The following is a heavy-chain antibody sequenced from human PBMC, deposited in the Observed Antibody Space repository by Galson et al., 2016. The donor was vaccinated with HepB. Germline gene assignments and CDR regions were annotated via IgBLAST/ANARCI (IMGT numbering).Heavy chain of an antibody. Sequence: VKVSCKASGYTFTGYYIHWVRQAPGQGPEWMGRINPSSGDTNYPQRFRGRVTMTRDTSSSTTYMELSRLRSDDTAVYYCARDFLRGGWNLFDYWGQGALVTVSS. J-gene: IGHJ4*02. D-gene: IGHD1-7*01. CDR2: INPSSGDT. CDR3: ARDFLRGGWNLFDY. CDR1: GYTFTGYY. V-gene: IGHV1-2*06.